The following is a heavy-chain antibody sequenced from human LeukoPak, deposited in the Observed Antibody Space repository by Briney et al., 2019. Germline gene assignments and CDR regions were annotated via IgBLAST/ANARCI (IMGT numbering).Heavy chain of an antibody. CDR2: IYYSGST. Sequence: SETLSLTCTVSGGSISSGDYYWSWIRQPPGKGLEWIGYIYYSGSTYYNPSLKSRVTISVDTSKNQFSLKVRSVTAADTAVYYCARDQKDIVVVPAAIASKYFYYYMDVWGKGTTVTVSS. J-gene: IGHJ6*03. D-gene: IGHD2-2*01. CDR1: GGSISSGDYY. CDR3: ARDQKDIVVVPAAIASKYFYYYMDV. V-gene: IGHV4-30-4*08.